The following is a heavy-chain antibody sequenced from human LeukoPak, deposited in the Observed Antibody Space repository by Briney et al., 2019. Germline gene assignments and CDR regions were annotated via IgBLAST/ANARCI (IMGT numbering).Heavy chain of an antibody. CDR3: AKHYLNLFQNHDY. J-gene: IGHJ4*02. CDR2: ISGSGGST. V-gene: IGHV3-23*01. CDR1: GFTFSSYA. D-gene: IGHD1-14*01. Sequence: GGSLRLSCAASGFTFSSYAMSWVRQAPGKGLEWVSAISGSGGSTYYADSVKGRFTISRDNSKNTPYLQMNSLRAEDTAVYYCAKHYLNLFQNHDYWGQGTLVTVSS.